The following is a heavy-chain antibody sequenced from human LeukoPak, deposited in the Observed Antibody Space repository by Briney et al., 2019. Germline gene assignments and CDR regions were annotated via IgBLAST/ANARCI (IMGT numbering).Heavy chain of an antibody. CDR1: GFTFDDYA. CDR3: AKGSIFGVVIMGGDYFDY. J-gene: IGHJ4*02. Sequence: GRSLRLSCAASGFTFDDYAMHWVRQAPGKGLEWVSGISWNSGSIGYADSVKGRFTISRDNAKNSLYLQMNSLRAEDMALYYCAKGSIFGVVIMGGDYFDYWGQGTLVTVSS. CDR2: ISWNSGSI. D-gene: IGHD3-3*01. V-gene: IGHV3-9*03.